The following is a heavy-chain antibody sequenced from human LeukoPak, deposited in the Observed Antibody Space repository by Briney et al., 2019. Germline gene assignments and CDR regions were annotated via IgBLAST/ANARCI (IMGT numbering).Heavy chain of an antibody. CDR3: ARFGGVIVISVRWFDP. V-gene: IGHV4-39*07. D-gene: IGHD3-16*02. CDR2: IYYSGST. CDR1: GGSISSSSYY. J-gene: IGHJ5*02. Sequence: KASETLSLTCTVSGGSISSSSYYWGWIRQPPGKGLEWIGSIYYSGSTYYNPSLKSRVTISVDTSKNQFSLKLSSVTAADTAVYYCARFGGVIVISVRWFDPWGQGTLVTVSS.